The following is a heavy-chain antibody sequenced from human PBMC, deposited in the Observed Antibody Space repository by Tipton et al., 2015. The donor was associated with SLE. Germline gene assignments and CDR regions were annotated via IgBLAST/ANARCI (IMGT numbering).Heavy chain of an antibody. D-gene: IGHD1-26*01. CDR3: ARSIRGWELLGDLGFDY. J-gene: IGHJ4*02. CDR2: ISGSGGST. Sequence: SLRLSCAASGFTFSSYAMSWVRQAPGKGLEWVSAISGSGGSTYYADSVKGRFTISRDNSKNTLYLQMNSLRAEDTAVYYCARSIRGWELLGDLGFDYWGQGTLVTVSS. CDR1: GFTFSSYA. V-gene: IGHV3-23*01.